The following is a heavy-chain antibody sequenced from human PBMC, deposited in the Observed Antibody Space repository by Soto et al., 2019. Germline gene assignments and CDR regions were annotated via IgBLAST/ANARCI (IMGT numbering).Heavy chain of an antibody. CDR3: PRHEPTVRNAVDI. D-gene: IGHD4-17*01. J-gene: IGHJ3*02. Sequence: QLHLQESGPGLVKPSESLSLTCTVSGGSISSSSYYWGWIRQPPGKGLEWIGSIYYRCSTYYNPSLQRWVSIYVETYQNQCPLKLRSVTAADTDGYFWPRHEPTVRNAVDIAGQGTMVTVSA. CDR1: GGSISSSSYY. CDR2: IYYRCST. V-gene: IGHV4-39*01.